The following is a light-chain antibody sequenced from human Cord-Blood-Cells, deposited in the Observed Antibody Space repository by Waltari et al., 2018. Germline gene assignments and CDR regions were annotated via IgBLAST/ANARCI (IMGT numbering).Light chain of an antibody. J-gene: IGKJ1*01. Sequence: DIVMPQSPASLAVSLGERATIHCQSSQGVLYSSNNKNYLAWYQQKPGQPPKLLIYWASTRESGVPDRFSGSGSGTDFTLTISSLQAEDVAVYYCQQYYSTPRTFGQGTKVEIK. CDR3: QQYYSTPRT. V-gene: IGKV4-1*01. CDR1: QGVLYSSNNKNY. CDR2: WAS.